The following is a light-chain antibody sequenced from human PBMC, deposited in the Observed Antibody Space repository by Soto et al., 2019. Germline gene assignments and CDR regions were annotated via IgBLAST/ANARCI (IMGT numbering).Light chain of an antibody. CDR1: QDISNY. CDR2: GAS. CDR3: QNYNSALGT. V-gene: IGKV1-27*01. Sequence: DIQMTQSPSSLSASVGDRVTIPCRASQDISNYLAWYQQKPGKVPKLLIYGASTLHSGVPSRFSGSGSGTDFTLTISSLRPEDGANYYCQNYNSALGTFGPGTKVDIK. J-gene: IGKJ3*01.